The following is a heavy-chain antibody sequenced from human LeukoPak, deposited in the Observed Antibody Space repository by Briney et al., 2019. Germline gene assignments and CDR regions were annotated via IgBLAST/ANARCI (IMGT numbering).Heavy chain of an antibody. J-gene: IGHJ3*01. V-gene: IGHV4-39*01. CDR3: ARNWVADSFDF. D-gene: IGHD6-19*01. CDR2: TFYRGST. Sequence: SETLSLTCTVSGGSISNSTYYWGWVRQPPGKGLEWIGSTFYRGSTYYTPSLKSRVTISVDTSKNQFSLKLTSVTAADTAMYFCARNWVADSFDFWGQGTMVTVSS. CDR1: GGSISNSTYY.